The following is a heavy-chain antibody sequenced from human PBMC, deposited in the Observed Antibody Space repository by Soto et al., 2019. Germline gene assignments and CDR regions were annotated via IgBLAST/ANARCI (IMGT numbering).Heavy chain of an antibody. CDR2: INPNSGGT. Sequence: ASVKVSCKASGYTFTGYYMHWVRQAPGQGLEWMGWINPNSGGTSYAQKFQGWVTMTRDTSISTAYMELSRLRSDDTAVYYCARGDCISTSCYFHYYYYGMDVWGQGTTVTVSS. D-gene: IGHD2-2*01. CDR3: ARGDCISTSCYFHYYYYGMDV. V-gene: IGHV1-2*04. CDR1: GYTFTGYY. J-gene: IGHJ6*02.